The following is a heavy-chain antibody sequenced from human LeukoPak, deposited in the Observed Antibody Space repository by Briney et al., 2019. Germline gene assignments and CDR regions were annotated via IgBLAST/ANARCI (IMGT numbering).Heavy chain of an antibody. V-gene: IGHV4-31*03. CDR1: GGSISSGGYY. CDR3: ARHRVAVAVSYVDY. D-gene: IGHD6-19*01. J-gene: IGHJ4*02. Sequence: PSETLSLTCTVSGGSISSGGYYWSWIRQHPGKGLEWIGYIYYSGSTYYNPSLKSRVTISVDTSKNQFSLKLSSVTAADTAVYYCARHRVAVAVSYVDYWGQGTLVTVSS. CDR2: IYYSGST.